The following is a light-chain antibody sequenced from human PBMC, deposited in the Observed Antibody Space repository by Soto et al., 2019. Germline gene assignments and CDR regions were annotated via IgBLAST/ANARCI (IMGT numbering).Light chain of an antibody. Sequence: DIQLTQSPSSLSASVGDRVTITCRASQSIASYLNWYQQKPVKAPKLLIYATSTLQSGVPSRFSGSGSGTDFILTISSLQPEDFATYYCQQSYSTLWTFGQGTRVEVK. CDR3: QQSYSTLWT. CDR1: QSIASY. J-gene: IGKJ1*01. V-gene: IGKV1-39*01. CDR2: ATS.